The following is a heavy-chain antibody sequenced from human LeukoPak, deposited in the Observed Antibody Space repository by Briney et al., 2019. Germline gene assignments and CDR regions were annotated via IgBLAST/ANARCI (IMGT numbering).Heavy chain of an antibody. CDR2: VNTDGSKT. V-gene: IGHV3-74*01. Sequence: PGGSLRLSCAASGFTFSSYGMHWVRQDPGKGLVWVSHVNTDGSKTNYAESVKGRFTISRDNAKNMLYLQMNSLRAEDTAVYFCLRESPVTQDYWGQGTLVTVSS. CDR1: GFTFSSYG. D-gene: IGHD2-21*02. CDR3: LRESPVTQDY. J-gene: IGHJ4*02.